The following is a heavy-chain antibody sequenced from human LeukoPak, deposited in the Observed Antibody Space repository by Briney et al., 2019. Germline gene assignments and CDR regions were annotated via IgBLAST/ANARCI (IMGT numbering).Heavy chain of an antibody. CDR2: INPNSGGT. Sequence: ASVKVSCKASGYTFTSYYMHWVRQAPGQGLEWMGWINPNSGGTNYAQKFQGRVTMTRDTSISTAYMELSRLGSDDMAVYYCAKTLVAAGTDYWGQGTLVTVSS. CDR3: AKTLVAAGTDY. V-gene: IGHV1-2*02. CDR1: GYTFTSYY. J-gene: IGHJ4*02. D-gene: IGHD6-13*01.